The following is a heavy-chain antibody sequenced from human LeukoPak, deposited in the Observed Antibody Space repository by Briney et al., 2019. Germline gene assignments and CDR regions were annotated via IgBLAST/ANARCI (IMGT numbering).Heavy chain of an antibody. D-gene: IGHD2/OR15-2a*01. CDR2: ISGSGGST. J-gene: IGHJ4*02. CDR3: AKDGLGAPTYPFDY. Sequence: PGGSLRPSCAASGFTFSSYAMSWVRQAPGKGLEWVSAISGSGGSTYYADSVKGRFTISRDNSKNTLYLQMNSLRAEDTAVYYCAKDGLGAPTYPFDYWGQGTLVTVSS. V-gene: IGHV3-23*01. CDR1: GFTFSSYA.